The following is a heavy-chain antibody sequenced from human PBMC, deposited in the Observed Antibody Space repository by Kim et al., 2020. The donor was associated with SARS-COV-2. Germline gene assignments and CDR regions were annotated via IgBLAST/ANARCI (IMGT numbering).Heavy chain of an antibody. V-gene: IGHV4-59*01. CDR1: GGSINTNY. D-gene: IGHD3-3*01. CDR3: ARGKARVGYYSSDYYYYMEV. Sequence: SETLSLTCSVSGGSINTNYWSWIRQAPGKGLEWIGYIYFTGTTNYNPSLNSRVIISVDTSKKQFSLKMTSVTAADSAVYYCARGKARVGYYSSDYYYYMEVWGQGTTVTVSS. CDR2: IYFTGTT. J-gene: IGHJ6*03.